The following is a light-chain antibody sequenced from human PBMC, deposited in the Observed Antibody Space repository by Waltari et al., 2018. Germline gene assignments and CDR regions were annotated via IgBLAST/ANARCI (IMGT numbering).Light chain of an antibody. CDR1: QDIGNY. CDR2: DAS. J-gene: IGKJ2*01. Sequence: DIQMTQSPSSLSASVGDTVTITCQASQDIGNYLNWHQQKPGKAPQLLIYDASNLETGVPTRFSGSGSGTDFTFTITGLQPEDVATYYGQQYNDRPPDTFGQGTRLEIK. CDR3: QQYNDRPPDT. V-gene: IGKV1-33*01.